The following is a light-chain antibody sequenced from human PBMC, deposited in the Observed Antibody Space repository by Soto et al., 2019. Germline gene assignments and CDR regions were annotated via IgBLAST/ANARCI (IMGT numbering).Light chain of an antibody. V-gene: IGLV2-14*01. CDR3: SSYTGFSTDIL. CDR1: SSDVGSYNF. J-gene: IGLJ2*01. Sequence: QSVLTQPASVSGSPGQSITISCTGTSSDVGSYNFVSWYQHHAGTAPKLIIYQVTNRPSGVSDRFSASKSGDTASLTISGLQPEDEAIYYCSSYTGFSTDILFGGGTKVTVL. CDR2: QVT.